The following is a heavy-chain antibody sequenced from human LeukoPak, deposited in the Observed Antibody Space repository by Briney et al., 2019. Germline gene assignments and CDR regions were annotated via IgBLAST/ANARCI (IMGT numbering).Heavy chain of an antibody. CDR2: INPNSGGT. CDR1: GYTFTGYY. Sequence: ASVKVSCKASGYTFTGYYMHWVRQAPRQGLEWMGRINPNSGGTNYAQKFQGRVTMTRDTSISTAYMELSRLRSDDTAVYYCARVGRLSRYCSGGSCSYFDYWGQGTLVTVSS. D-gene: IGHD2-15*01. J-gene: IGHJ4*02. V-gene: IGHV1-2*06. CDR3: ARVGRLSRYCSGGSCSYFDY.